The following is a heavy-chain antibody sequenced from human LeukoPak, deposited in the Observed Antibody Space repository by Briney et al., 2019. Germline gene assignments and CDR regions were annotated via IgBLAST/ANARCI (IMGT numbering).Heavy chain of an antibody. CDR2: IYCSGST. CDR3: ARVVYDSSGFFPPYYFDY. V-gene: IGHV4-31*03. CDR1: GGSISSGGYY. J-gene: IGHJ4*02. D-gene: IGHD3-22*01. Sequence: PSETLSLTCTVSGGSISSGGYYWSWIRQHPGKGLEWIGYIYCSGSTYYNPSLKSRVTISVDTSKNQFSLKLSSVTAADTAVYYCARVVYDSSGFFPPYYFDYWGQGTLVTVSS.